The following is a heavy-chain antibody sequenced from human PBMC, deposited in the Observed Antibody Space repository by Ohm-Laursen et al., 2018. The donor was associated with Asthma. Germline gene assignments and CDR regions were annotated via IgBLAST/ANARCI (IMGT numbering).Heavy chain of an antibody. J-gene: IGHJ4*02. CDR1: GFTFSSYA. CDR3: AKGAGTAY. D-gene: IGHD1/OR15-1a*01. V-gene: IGHV3-30-3*01. CDR2: ISYDGSNK. Sequence: SLRLSCAASGFTFSSYAMHWVRQAPGKGLEWVAVISYDGSNKYYADSVKGRFTISRDNAKNSLYLQMNSLRAEDTAVYYCAKGAGTAYWGQGTLVTVSS.